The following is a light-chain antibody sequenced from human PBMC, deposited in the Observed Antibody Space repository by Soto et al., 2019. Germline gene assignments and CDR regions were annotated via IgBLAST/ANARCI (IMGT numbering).Light chain of an antibody. V-gene: IGKV1-5*03. CDR2: KAS. CDR3: QQYNSFPT. CDR1: QSISSW. Sequence: DIQMTQSPSTLSASVGDRVTITCRASQSISSWLAWYQQKPGKAPKLLIYKASSLESGVPSRFSGSGSGTEFTLNISSLQTDDFATYYCQQYNSFPTFGQGTKVEIK. J-gene: IGKJ1*01.